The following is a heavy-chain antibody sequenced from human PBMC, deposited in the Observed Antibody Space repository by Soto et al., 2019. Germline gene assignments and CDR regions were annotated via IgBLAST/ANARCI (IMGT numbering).Heavy chain of an antibody. CDR1: GYTFTSYA. CDR3: ARTSGYYLYDC. D-gene: IGHD3-22*01. Sequence: QVQLVQSGAEVKKPGASVKVSCKASGYTFTSYAVHWVRQAPAQTLEWMGWINAGNGNTKYSQKTQGRVTISRDTSASTAYMELSSLKSEDTAVYDCARTSGYYLYDCWGQGSLVSVCS. J-gene: IGHJ4*02. V-gene: IGHV1-3*01. CDR2: INAGNGNT.